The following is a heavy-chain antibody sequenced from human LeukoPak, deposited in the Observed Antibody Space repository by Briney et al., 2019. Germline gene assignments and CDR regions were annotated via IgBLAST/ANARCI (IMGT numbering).Heavy chain of an antibody. Sequence: SVKVSCTVSGYTLTELSMHWVRQAPGQGLEWMGGIIPIFGTANYAQKFQGRVTITADKSTSTAYMELSSLRSEDTAVYYCARVHSSIAVAGSGWFDPWGQGTLVTVSS. J-gene: IGHJ5*02. CDR3: ARVHSSIAVAGSGWFDP. D-gene: IGHD6-19*01. CDR2: IIPIFGTA. CDR1: GYTLTELS. V-gene: IGHV1-69*06.